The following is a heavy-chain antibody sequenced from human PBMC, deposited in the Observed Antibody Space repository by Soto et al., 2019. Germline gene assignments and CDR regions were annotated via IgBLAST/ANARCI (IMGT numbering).Heavy chain of an antibody. CDR3: ALSDYSRGWPHAF. Sequence: PSETLSLTCAVYGGSFSGYYWSWIRQPPGKGLEWIGEINHSGSTNYNPSLKSRVTISVDTSKNQFSLKLSSVTAADTAVYYCALSDYSRGWPHAFWGRGTLVPVSS. CDR2: INHSGST. J-gene: IGHJ4*02. D-gene: IGHD6-19*01. CDR1: GGSFSGYY. V-gene: IGHV4-34*01.